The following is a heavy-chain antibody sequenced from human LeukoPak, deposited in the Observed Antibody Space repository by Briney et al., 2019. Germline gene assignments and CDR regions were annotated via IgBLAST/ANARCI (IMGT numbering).Heavy chain of an antibody. Sequence: TSETLSLTCTVSGGSISSGSYYWSWIRQPAGKGLEWIGRIYTSGSTNYNPSLKSRVTISVDRSKNQFSLKLSSVTAADTAVYYCAREVEWLAEGAFDIWGQGTMVTVSS. D-gene: IGHD6-19*01. CDR2: IYTSGST. CDR3: AREVEWLAEGAFDI. J-gene: IGHJ3*02. CDR1: GGSISSGSYY. V-gene: IGHV4-61*02.